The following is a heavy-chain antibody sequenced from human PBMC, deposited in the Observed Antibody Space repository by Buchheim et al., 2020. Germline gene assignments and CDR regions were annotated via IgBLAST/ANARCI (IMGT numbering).Heavy chain of an antibody. CDR1: GFNFGNTW. Sequence: EMLLVESGGGLVQPGGSLRLSCAASGFNFGNTWMHWVRQTPGKGLVWVSRMNSDGSTTNYADSVKGRFTVSRDNAKNTLYLQMSSLGAEDTALYYCAIAGNYRFDFWGQGTL. CDR2: MNSDGSTT. CDR3: AIAGNYRFDF. J-gene: IGHJ4*02. D-gene: IGHD3-16*02. V-gene: IGHV3-74*01.